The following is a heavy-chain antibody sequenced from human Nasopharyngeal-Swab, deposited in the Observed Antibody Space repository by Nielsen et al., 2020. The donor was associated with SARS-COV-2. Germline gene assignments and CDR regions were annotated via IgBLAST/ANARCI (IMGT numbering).Heavy chain of an antibody. Sequence: ASVKASCKASGYTFIDYYMHWVRQAPGQGLEWMGRINPNSGDTNYAQKFQGRVTMTRDTSISTAYMELSRLRSDDTAVYYCARVYSRSFEYWGQGTQVTVSS. V-gene: IGHV1-2*06. CDR1: GYTFIDYY. CDR3: ARVYSRSFEY. CDR2: INPNSGDT. J-gene: IGHJ4*02. D-gene: IGHD6-6*01.